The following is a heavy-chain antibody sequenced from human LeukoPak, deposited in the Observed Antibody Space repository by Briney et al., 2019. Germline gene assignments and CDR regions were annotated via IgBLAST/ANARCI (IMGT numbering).Heavy chain of an antibody. Sequence: SETLSLTCAVYGGSFSGYYWSWIRQPPGKGLEWIGEINHSGSTYYNPSLKSRVTISVDTSKNQFSLKLSSVTAADTAVYYCARDPGYYDSSGYYDYWGQGTLVTVSS. CDR2: INHSGST. V-gene: IGHV4-34*09. D-gene: IGHD3-22*01. CDR3: ARDPGYYDSSGYYDY. J-gene: IGHJ4*02. CDR1: GGSFSGYY.